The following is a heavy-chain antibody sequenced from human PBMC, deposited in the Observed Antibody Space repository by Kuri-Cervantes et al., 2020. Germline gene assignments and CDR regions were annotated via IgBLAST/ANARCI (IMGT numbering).Heavy chain of an antibody. CDR1: GFTFSSYG. J-gene: IGHJ6*02. Sequence: GESLKISCAASGFTFSSYGMHWVRQAPGKGLEWVAVIWYDGSNKYYADSVKGRFTISRDNSKNTLYLQMNSLRAEDTAVYYCAKDLGDFGSGSYIGYYGMDVWGQGTMVTVSS. CDR3: AKDLGDFGSGSYIGYYGMDV. CDR2: IWYDGSNK. D-gene: IGHD3-10*01. V-gene: IGHV3-30*02.